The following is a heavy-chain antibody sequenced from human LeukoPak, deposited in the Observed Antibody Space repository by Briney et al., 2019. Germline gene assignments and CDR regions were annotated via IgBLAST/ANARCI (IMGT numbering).Heavy chain of an antibody. CDR1: GLTLSREG. J-gene: IGHJ4*02. CDR2: ISSDENNK. V-gene: IGHV3-30-3*01. Sequence: GGSLRLSCVASGLTLSREGLHWVRQAPGKGLEWVAVISSDENNKYYADSVKGRFTISRDNSKNTLYLQMDSLRPEDTAVYYCARDIGGLDGDGLDYWGQGTLVAVSS. D-gene: IGHD4-17*01. CDR3: ARDIGGLDGDGLDY.